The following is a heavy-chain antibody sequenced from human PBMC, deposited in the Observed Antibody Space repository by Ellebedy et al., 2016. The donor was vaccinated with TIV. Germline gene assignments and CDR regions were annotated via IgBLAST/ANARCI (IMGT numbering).Heavy chain of an antibody. V-gene: IGHV1-69*13. D-gene: IGHD3-10*01. CDR1: GGILRNYA. Sequence: ASVKVSCKASGGILRNYAISWLRQAPGQGFEWMGGITAIFGTTNYAQKFQGRITITADEPTSTAYMELSSLRSEDTAIYYCARDGSGSYYSREWFDPWGQGTLVTVSS. CDR2: ITAIFGTT. CDR3: ARDGSGSYYSREWFDP. J-gene: IGHJ5*02.